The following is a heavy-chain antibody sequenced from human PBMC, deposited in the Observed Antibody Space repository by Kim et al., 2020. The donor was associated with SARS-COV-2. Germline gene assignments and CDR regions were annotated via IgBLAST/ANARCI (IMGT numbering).Heavy chain of an antibody. V-gene: IGHV4-39*01. CDR3: ARPSDYDILTGPYYYYYGMDV. J-gene: IGHJ6*02. CDR2: IYYSGST. D-gene: IGHD3-9*01. CDR1: GGSISSSSYY. Sequence: SETLSLTCTVSGGSISSSSYYWGWIRQPPGKGLEWIGSIYYSGSTYYNPSLKSRVTISVDTSKNQFSLKLSSVTAADTAVYYSARPSDYDILTGPYYYYYGMDVWGQGTTVTVS.